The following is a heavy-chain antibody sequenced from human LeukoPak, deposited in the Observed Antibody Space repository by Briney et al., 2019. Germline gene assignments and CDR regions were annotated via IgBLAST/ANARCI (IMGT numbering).Heavy chain of an antibody. V-gene: IGHV3-30-3*01. Sequence: GGSLRLSCAASGFTFSSYAMHWVRQAPGKGLEWVAVISYDGSNKYYADSVKGRFTISRDNSKNTLYLQMNSLRAEDTAVCYCASFPYCSSTSCSPAPWGQGTLVTVPS. CDR2: ISYDGSNK. CDR1: GFTFSSYA. D-gene: IGHD2-2*01. CDR3: ASFPYCSSTSCSPAP. J-gene: IGHJ5*02.